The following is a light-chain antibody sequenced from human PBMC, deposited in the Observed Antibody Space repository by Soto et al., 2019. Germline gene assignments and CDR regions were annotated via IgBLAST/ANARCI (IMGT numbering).Light chain of an antibody. Sequence: DIQLTQSPSFLSASVGDRVTITCRASQGINNYLAWYQQKPGTAPKLLIYHASTLESGVPSRFSGSGSGTEFTLTISSLQPDDFATYYCQQYNSYSFGQGTKVDIK. V-gene: IGKV1-9*01. CDR1: QGINNY. CDR3: QQYNSYS. J-gene: IGKJ1*01. CDR2: HAS.